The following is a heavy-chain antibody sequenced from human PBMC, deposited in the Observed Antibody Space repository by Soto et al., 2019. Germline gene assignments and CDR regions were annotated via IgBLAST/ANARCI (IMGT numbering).Heavy chain of an antibody. Sequence: MNWVRQAPGKGLEWVSGVSGNGGNTYYADSVKGRFSISRDNSKNTLYLQLNSLRAEDTAIYYCAKDRMGASGWFDPWGQGTPVTVSS. V-gene: IGHV3-23*01. CDR3: AKDRMGASGWFDP. CDR2: VSGNGGNT. J-gene: IGHJ5*02. D-gene: IGHD1-26*01.